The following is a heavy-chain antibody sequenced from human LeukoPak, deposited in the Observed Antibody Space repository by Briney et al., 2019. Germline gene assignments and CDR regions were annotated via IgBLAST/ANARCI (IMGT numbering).Heavy chain of an antibody. Sequence: SETLSLTCTVSGGSISSGDYYWRWIRQPPGKGLEWIAYMYYSGSTYYNPSLKSRVTMSADTSKNQLSLKLSSVTAADTAVYYCARPYYYDSRIDPWGQGILVTVSS. V-gene: IGHV4-30-4*01. D-gene: IGHD3-22*01. CDR2: MYYSGST. CDR3: ARPYYYDSRIDP. J-gene: IGHJ5*02. CDR1: GGSISSGDYY.